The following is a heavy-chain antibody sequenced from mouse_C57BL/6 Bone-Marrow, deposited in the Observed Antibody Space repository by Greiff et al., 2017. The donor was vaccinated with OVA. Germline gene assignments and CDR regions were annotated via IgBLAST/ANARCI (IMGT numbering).Heavy chain of an antibody. V-gene: IGHV14-4*01. CDR3: TTEDFDD. Sequence: VQLQQSGAELVRPGASVKLSCTASGFNIKDDYMHWVKQRPEQGLEWIGWIDPENGDTEYASKFQGKATITADTSSNTAYLQLSSLTSEDTAVYYCTTEDFDDWGQGTTLTVSS. CDR2: IDPENGDT. J-gene: IGHJ2*01. CDR1: GFNIKDDY.